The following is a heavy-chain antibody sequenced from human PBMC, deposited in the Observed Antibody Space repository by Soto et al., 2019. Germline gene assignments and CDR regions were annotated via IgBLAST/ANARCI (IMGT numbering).Heavy chain of an antibody. CDR1: GFTFSSYG. Sequence: PGGSLRLSCAASGFTFSSYGMHWVRQAPGKGLEWVAVIWYDGSNKYYADSVKGRFTISRDNSKNTLYLQMNSLRAEDTAVYYCARDNYYRSGSYSSGMDVRGQGTTVTVSS. D-gene: IGHD3-10*01. V-gene: IGHV3-33*01. CDR2: IWYDGSNK. J-gene: IGHJ6*02. CDR3: ARDNYYRSGSYSSGMDV.